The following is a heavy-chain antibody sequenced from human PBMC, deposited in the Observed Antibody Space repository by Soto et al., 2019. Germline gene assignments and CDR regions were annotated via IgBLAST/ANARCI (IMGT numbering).Heavy chain of an antibody. CDR3: ARLSITIFGVVIIGMDV. Sequence: ASVTVSCQASGYTITRYDINWVRQATGQGLEWMGWMNPNSGNTGYAQKFQGRVTMARSTSISTAYMELSSLRSEDTAVYYCARLSITIFGVVIIGMDVWGKGTTVTVSS. D-gene: IGHD3-3*01. J-gene: IGHJ6*04. V-gene: IGHV1-8*01. CDR2: MNPNSGNT. CDR1: GYTITRYD.